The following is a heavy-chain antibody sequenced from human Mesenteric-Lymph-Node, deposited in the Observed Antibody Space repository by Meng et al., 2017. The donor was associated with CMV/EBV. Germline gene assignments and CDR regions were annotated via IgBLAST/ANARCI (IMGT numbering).Heavy chain of an antibody. Sequence: GESLKISCTASGFTFRNYAMIWVRQAPGKGLEWVASIGDVGRSGTDYADSVKGRFTISRDNAKNSLYLQMNSLRAEDTAVYYCARESALEPQLRFDPWGQGTLVTVSS. CDR3: ARESALEPQLRFDP. D-gene: IGHD1-1*01. CDR2: IGDVGRSGT. V-gene: IGHV3-21*01. CDR1: GFTFRNYA. J-gene: IGHJ5*02.